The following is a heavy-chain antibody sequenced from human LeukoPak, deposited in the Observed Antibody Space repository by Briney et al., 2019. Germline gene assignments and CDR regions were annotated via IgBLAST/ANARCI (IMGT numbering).Heavy chain of an antibody. D-gene: IGHD3-9*01. V-gene: IGHV1-2*02. CDR3: ASGGGRYDILTGSLVRDL. Sequence: ASVKVSCKASGYTFTGYYMHWVRQAPGQGLEWMGWINPNSGGTNYAQKFQGRVTMTRDTSISTAYMELSRLRSDDTAVYYCASGGGRYDILTGSLVRDLGGQGTGVTVSS. CDR1: GYTFTGYY. CDR2: INPNSGGT. J-gene: IGHJ4*02.